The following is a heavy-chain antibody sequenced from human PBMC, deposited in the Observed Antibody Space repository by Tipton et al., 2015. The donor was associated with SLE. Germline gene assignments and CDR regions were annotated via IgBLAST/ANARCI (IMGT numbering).Heavy chain of an antibody. Sequence: TLSLTCTVSGGSLSSQYWSWIRQPPGKGLEWIGYIYYTGSTKYNPSLKSRVAISVDMSKNQFSLKLNSVTAADTAVYYCARLSPLAGWYYFDYWGQGTLVTVSS. CDR3: ARLSPLAGWYYFDY. V-gene: IGHV4-59*11. J-gene: IGHJ4*02. D-gene: IGHD3-9*01. CDR1: GGSLSSQY. CDR2: IYYTGST.